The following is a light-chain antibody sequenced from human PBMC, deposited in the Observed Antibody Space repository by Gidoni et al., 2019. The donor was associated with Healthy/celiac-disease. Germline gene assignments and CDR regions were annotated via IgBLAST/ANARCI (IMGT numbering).Light chain of an antibody. CDR2: DAS. CDR3: QQRSNWPPLT. V-gene: IGKV3-11*01. Sequence: EIVLTQSPATLSLSPGESATLSCRASQSVSSYLAWYQQQPGQAPRLLIYDASNRATGIPARFSGSGSGTDVTLTISSLEPEDFAVYYCQQRSNWPPLTFGGGTKVEIK. CDR1: QSVSSY. J-gene: IGKJ4*01.